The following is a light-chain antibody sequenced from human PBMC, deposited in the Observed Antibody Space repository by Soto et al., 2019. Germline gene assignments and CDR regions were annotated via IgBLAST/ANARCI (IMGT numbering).Light chain of an antibody. J-gene: IGKJ4*01. V-gene: IGKV3-15*01. Sequence: ERVMTQSPATLSVSPGESATLSCRASQSVATNLAWYQQKPGQAPRLLFYAASSTSTAILSRFSGSGSATEFTLTISSLQSEDFAVYYCHQYDQSRRTVGGGTKVDSK. CDR2: AAS. CDR1: QSVATN. CDR3: HQYDQSRRT.